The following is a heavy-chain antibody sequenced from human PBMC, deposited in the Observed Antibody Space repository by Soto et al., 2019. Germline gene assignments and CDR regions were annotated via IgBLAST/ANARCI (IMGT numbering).Heavy chain of an antibody. V-gene: IGHV3-74*01. J-gene: IGHJ4*02. CDR1: GFTFSSYW. D-gene: IGHD6-19*01. CDR3: ARRGAVAGLHY. CDR2: INSDGSST. Sequence: EVQLVESGGGLVQPGGSLRASCAASGFTFSSYWRHWVRQAPGKGLVWVSRINSDGSSTSYADSVKGRFTISRDNAKNTLYLQMNSLRAEDTAIYYCARRGAVAGLHYWGQGTLVTVSS.